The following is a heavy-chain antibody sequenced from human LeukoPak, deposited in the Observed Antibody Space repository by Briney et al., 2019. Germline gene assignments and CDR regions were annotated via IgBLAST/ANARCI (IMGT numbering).Heavy chain of an antibody. J-gene: IGHJ4*02. Sequence: GASVKVSCKASGYTFTGYYMHWVRQAPGQRLEWMGWINPNSGGTNYAQKFQGRVTMTRDTSISTAYMELSRLRSDDTAVYYCARMIRYFDWLLREVYYFDYWGQGTLVTVSS. CDR3: ARMIRYFDWLLREVYYFDY. CDR2: INPNSGGT. CDR1: GYTFTGYY. D-gene: IGHD3-9*01. V-gene: IGHV1-2*02.